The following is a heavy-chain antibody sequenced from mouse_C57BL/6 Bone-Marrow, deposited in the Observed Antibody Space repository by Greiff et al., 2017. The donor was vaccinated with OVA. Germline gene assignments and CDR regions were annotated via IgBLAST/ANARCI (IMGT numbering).Heavy chain of an antibody. Sequence: LMESGPELVKPGASVKISCKASGYTFTDYYINWVKQRPGQGLEWIGWIYPGSGNTKYNEKFKGKATLTVYTSSSTAYMQLSSLTSEDSAVYFCARGDWDYFDYWGQGTTLTVSS. V-gene: IGHV1-84*01. CDR3: ARGDWDYFDY. CDR1: GYTFTDYY. CDR2: IYPGSGNT. J-gene: IGHJ2*01. D-gene: IGHD4-1*01.